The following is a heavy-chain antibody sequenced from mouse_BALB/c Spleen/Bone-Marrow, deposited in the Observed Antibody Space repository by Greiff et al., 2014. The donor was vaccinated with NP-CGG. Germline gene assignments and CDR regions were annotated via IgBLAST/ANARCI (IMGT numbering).Heavy chain of an antibody. Sequence: VQLVESGPGLVAPSQSLSITCTVSGFSLTSYDISWIRQPPGKGLEWLGVIWTGGGTNYNSAFMSRLSISKDNSKSQVFLKMNSLQTDDTAIYYCVRHYYGYDFDYWGQGTTLTVSS. CDR3: VRHYYGYDFDY. D-gene: IGHD1-2*01. CDR1: GFSLTSYD. CDR2: IWTGGGT. V-gene: IGHV2-9-2*01. J-gene: IGHJ2*01.